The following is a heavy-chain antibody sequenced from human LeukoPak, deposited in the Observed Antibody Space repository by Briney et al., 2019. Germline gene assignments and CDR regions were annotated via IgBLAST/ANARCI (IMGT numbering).Heavy chain of an antibody. CDR1: GFTVSSNY. J-gene: IGHJ6*02. Sequence: GGSLRLSCAASGFTVSSNYMSWVRQAPGKGLEWVSVIYSGGSTYYADSVKGRFTISRDNSKNTLYLQMSSLRAEDTAEYYCARDPITIFGVVSRSYYYYGMDVWGRGTTVTVS. D-gene: IGHD3-3*01. V-gene: IGHV3-66*01. CDR3: ARDPITIFGVVSRSYYYYGMDV. CDR2: IYSGGST.